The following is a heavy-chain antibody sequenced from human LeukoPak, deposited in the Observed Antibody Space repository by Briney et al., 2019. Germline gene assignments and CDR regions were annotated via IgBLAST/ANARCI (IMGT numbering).Heavy chain of an antibody. CDR2: IYYSGST. V-gene: IGHV4-61*01. J-gene: IGHJ3*02. Sequence: SETLSLTCTVSGYSINSGYYWGWIRQPPGKGLEWIGYIYYSGSTNYNPSLKSRVTISVDTSKNQFSLKLSSVTAADTAVYYCARERHAFDIWGQGTMVTVSS. CDR1: GYSINSGYY. CDR3: ARERHAFDI.